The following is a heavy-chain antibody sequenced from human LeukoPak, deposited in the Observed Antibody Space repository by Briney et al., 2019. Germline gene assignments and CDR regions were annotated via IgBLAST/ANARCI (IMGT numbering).Heavy chain of an antibody. V-gene: IGHV1-18*01. Sequence: ASVKVSCKASGYTFTSYGISWVRQAPGQGLEWMGWISAYNGNTNYAQKLQGRVTMTTDTSTSTAYMELRSLRSDDTAVYYCARGSADTPMAPIFYWGQGTLVTVSS. CDR2: ISAYNGNT. D-gene: IGHD5-18*01. J-gene: IGHJ4*02. CDR1: GYTFTSYG. CDR3: ARGSADTPMAPIFY.